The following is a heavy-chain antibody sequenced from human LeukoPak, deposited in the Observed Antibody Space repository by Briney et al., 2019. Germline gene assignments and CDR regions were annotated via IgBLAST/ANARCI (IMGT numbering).Heavy chain of an antibody. CDR2: IQYDGSNE. J-gene: IGHJ4*02. CDR1: RFTFSSYG. CDR3: AKTHTYYYDSSGYYLGY. V-gene: IGHV3-30*02. Sequence: GGSLRLSCAASRFTFSSYGMHWVRQAPGKGLEWVAYIQYDGSNEQYADSVKGRFSISRDSSKNILYMQMNSLRAEDTAVYYCAKTHTYYYDSSGYYLGYGGQGTLVTVSS. D-gene: IGHD3-22*01.